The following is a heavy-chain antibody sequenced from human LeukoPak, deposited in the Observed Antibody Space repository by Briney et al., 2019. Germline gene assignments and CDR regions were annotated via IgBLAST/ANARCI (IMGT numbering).Heavy chain of an antibody. J-gene: IGHJ4*02. CDR1: GGSISSSSYY. V-gene: IGHV4-39*07. Sequence: PSETLSLTCTVSGGSISSSSYYWGWIRQPPGKGLEWIGSIYYSGSTYYNPSLKSRVTISVDTSKNQFSLKLSSVTAADTAVYYCGALPIWFGPYYFDYWGQGTLVTVSS. CDR2: IYYSGST. D-gene: IGHD3-10*01. CDR3: GALPIWFGPYYFDY.